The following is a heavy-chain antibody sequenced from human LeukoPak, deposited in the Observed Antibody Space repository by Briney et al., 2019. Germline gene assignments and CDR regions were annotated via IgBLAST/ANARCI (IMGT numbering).Heavy chain of an antibody. V-gene: IGHV4-59*12. D-gene: IGHD5-12*01. CDR2: IYYTGST. Sequence: PSETLSLTCTVSGDSIRSYYWNWIRRPPGKGLEWIGYIYYTGSTSYNPSPKSRVTISIDTSKSQFFLRLTAVTAADTAVYYCASHGASGHDPLTWGQGTLVTVSS. J-gene: IGHJ4*01. CDR3: ASHGASGHDPLT. CDR1: GDSIRSYY.